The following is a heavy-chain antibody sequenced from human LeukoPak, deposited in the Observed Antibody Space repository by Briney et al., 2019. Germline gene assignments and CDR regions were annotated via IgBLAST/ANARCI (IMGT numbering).Heavy chain of an antibody. J-gene: IGHJ5*02. CDR1: GFTFSSYA. CDR2: ISYDGSNK. D-gene: IGHD3-10*01. V-gene: IGHV3-30-3*01. Sequence: PGRSLRLSCAASGFTFSSYAMHWVGQAPGKGLEWVAVISYDGSNKYYADSVKGRFTISRDNSKNTLYLQMNSLRAEDTAVYYCARDLVRGVKTLKWFDPWGQGTLVTVSS. CDR3: ARDLVRGVKTLKWFDP.